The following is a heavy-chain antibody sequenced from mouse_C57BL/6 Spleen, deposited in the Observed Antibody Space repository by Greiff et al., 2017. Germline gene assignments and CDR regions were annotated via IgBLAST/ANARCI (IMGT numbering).Heavy chain of an antibody. J-gene: IGHJ3*01. Sequence: QVQLQQSGAELVRPGSSVKLSCKASGYTFTSYWMHWVKQRPIQGLEWIGNIDPSDSETHYNQKFKDKATLTVDKSSSTAYMQLSSLTSEDSAVYYCARAAQATGFAYWGQGTLVTVSA. CDR1: GYTFTSYW. D-gene: IGHD3-2*02. CDR3: ARAAQATGFAY. V-gene: IGHV1-52*01. CDR2: IDPSDSET.